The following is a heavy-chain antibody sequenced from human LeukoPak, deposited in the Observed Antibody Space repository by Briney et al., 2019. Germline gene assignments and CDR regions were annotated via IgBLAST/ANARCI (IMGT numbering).Heavy chain of an antibody. CDR2: INHSGST. Sequence: SETLSLTCADYGGSFSGYYWSWIRQPPGKGLEWIGEINHSGSTNYNPSLKSRVTISVDTSKNQFSLKLSSVTAADTAVYYCARVVNDFWGGDVHWFDPWGQGTLVTVSS. CDR1: GGSFSGYY. V-gene: IGHV4-34*01. CDR3: ARVVNDFWGGDVHWFDP. D-gene: IGHD3-3*01. J-gene: IGHJ5*02.